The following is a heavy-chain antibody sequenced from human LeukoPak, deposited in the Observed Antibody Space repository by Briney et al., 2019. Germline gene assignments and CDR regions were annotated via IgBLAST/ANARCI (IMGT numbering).Heavy chain of an antibody. J-gene: IGHJ4*02. V-gene: IGHV3-23*01. CDR2: ISGSGGST. D-gene: IGHD2-2*02. Sequence: GGSLRLSCAASGFTFSSYAMSWVRQAPGKGLEWVSAISGSGGSTYYADSVKGRFTISRDNSENTLYLQMNSLRAEDTAIYHCARGGRYCTTTNCYIGKWGQGTLVTVSS. CDR1: GFTFSSYA. CDR3: ARGGRYCTTTNCYIGK.